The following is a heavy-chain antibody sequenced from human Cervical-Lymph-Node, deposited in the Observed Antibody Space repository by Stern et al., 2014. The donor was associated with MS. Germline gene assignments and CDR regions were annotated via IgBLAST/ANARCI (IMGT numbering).Heavy chain of an antibody. CDR1: GFTFSTYG. D-gene: IGHD4-17*01. J-gene: IGHJ3*02. V-gene: IGHV3-48*01. CDR3: ARLRYGDYGAFDI. CDR2: IGSSSSTI. Sequence: EMQLVESGGGLVQPGGSPRLSCVASGFTFSTYGMNWVRQAPGKGLEWLSYIGSSSSTIYYADSVKGRFTISRDNAKNSLYLQMNSLRAEDTAVYYCARLRYGDYGAFDIWGQGTMVTVSS.